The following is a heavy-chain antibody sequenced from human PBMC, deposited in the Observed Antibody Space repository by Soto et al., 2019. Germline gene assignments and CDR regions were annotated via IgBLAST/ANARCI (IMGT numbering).Heavy chain of an antibody. CDR2: ISPSSTYI. D-gene: IGHD2-15*01. V-gene: IGHV3-21*01. Sequence: PGGSLRLSCVDSEVTFRTYTMNWVRQAPGKGLEWVSSISPSSTYIYYADSIKGRFTISRDNAKNSLYLKMNSLRAEDTAVYYCAGGPRIRAQNWFDLWGQGTLVTVSS. J-gene: IGHJ5*02. CDR1: EVTFRTYT. CDR3: AGGPRIRAQNWFDL.